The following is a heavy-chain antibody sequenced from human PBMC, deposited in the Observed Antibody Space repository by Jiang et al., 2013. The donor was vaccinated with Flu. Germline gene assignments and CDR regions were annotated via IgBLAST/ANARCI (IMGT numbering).Heavy chain of an antibody. CDR3: AKDLRAVAGNFLHWYFDL. J-gene: IGHJ2*01. V-gene: IGHV3-23*01. D-gene: IGHD6-19*01. Sequence: EVQLLESGGGLVQPGGSLRLSCAASGFTFSSYAMSWVRQAPGKGLEWVSAISGSGGSTYYADSVKGRFTISRDNSKNTLYLQMNSLRAEDTAVYYCAKDLRAVAGNFLHWYFDLWGRGTLVTVSS. CDR2: ISGSGGST. CDR1: GFTFSSYA.